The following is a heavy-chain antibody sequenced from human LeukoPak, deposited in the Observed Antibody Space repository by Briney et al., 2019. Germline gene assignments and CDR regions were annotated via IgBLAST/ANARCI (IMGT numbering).Heavy chain of an antibody. CDR3: ARLLDYDNSGDPDNFDI. CDR2: IYYSGRT. J-gene: IGHJ3*02. CDR1: GGSISSYY. D-gene: IGHD3-22*01. Sequence: SETLSLTCTVSGGSISSYYWSWIRQPPGKGLEWIAYIYYSGRTNSNPSLQSRVTISLDTSKNHFSLQLRSVTAADTAVYYCARLLDYDNSGDPDNFDIGGQGTMVTVSS. V-gene: IGHV4-59*01.